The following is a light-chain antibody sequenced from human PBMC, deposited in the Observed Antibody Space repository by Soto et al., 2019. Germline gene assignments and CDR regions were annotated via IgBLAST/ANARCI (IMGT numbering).Light chain of an antibody. CDR1: SSDVGGYDY. Sequence: QSVLTQPASVSGSPVQSIAISCTGTSSDVGGYDYVSWYQQHPGKAPKLMIYDVSNRLSGVSNRFSGSKSDNTASLTISGLQAEDEADYYCSSYTSSSTYVFGTGTKVT. J-gene: IGLJ1*01. CDR3: SSYTSSSTYV. CDR2: DVS. V-gene: IGLV2-14*01.